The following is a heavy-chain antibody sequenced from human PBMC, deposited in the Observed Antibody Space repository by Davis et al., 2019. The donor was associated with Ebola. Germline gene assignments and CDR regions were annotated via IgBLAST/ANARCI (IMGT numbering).Heavy chain of an antibody. Sequence: SLRLSCAASGFTFSSYAMHWVRQAPGKVLDRVAVISYDGSNKYYADSVKGRFTISRDNSKNTLYLQMNSLRAEDTAVYYCARSTVMGYWGQGTLVTVSS. CDR3: ARSTVMGY. V-gene: IGHV3-30-3*01. D-gene: IGHD4-11*01. CDR2: ISYDGSNK. CDR1: GFTFSSYA. J-gene: IGHJ4*02.